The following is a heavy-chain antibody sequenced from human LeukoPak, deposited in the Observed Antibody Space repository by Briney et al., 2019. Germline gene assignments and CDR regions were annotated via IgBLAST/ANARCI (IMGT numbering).Heavy chain of an antibody. CDR2: IIPIFGTA. CDR3: ARRLYYYGSGSYSPFDY. J-gene: IGHJ4*02. Sequence: SVKASCKASGGIFSSYAISWVRQAPGQGLEWMGGIIPIFGTANYAQKFQGRVTITADESTSTAYMELSSLRSEDTAVYYCARRLYYYGSGSYSPFDYWGQGTLVTVSS. V-gene: IGHV1-69*13. CDR1: GGIFSSYA. D-gene: IGHD3-10*01.